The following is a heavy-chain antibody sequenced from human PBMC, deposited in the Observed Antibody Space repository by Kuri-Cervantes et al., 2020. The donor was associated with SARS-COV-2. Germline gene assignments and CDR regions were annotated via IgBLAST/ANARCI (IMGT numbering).Heavy chain of an antibody. D-gene: IGHD2-8*01. Sequence: ASVKVSCKASGYTFTSYGISWVRQAPGQGLEWMGWISVYNGNTNYAQKLQGRVTMTTDTSTSTAYMELRSLRSDDTAVYYCARSCTYARCSEYFQHWGQGTLVTVSS. CDR2: ISVYNGNT. J-gene: IGHJ1*01. CDR3: ARSCTYARCSEYFQH. V-gene: IGHV1-18*01. CDR1: GYTFTSYG.